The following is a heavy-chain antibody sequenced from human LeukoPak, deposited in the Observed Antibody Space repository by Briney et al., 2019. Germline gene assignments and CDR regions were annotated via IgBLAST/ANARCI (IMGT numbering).Heavy chain of an antibody. J-gene: IGHJ4*02. CDR3: ARGCGGDCYPPDY. D-gene: IGHD2-21*02. V-gene: IGHV3-21*01. CDR1: GFTFSSYS. CDR2: ISSSSSYI. Sequence: GGSLRLSCAASGFTFSSYSMNWVRQAPGKGLEWVSSISSSSSYIYYADSVKGRFTISRDNAKNSLYPQMNSLRAEDTAVYYCARGCGGDCYPPDYWGQGTLVTVSS.